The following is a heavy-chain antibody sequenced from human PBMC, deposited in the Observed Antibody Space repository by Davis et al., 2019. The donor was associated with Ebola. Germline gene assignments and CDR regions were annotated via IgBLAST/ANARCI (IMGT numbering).Heavy chain of an antibody. CDR2: INSSGGST. CDR1: GYTFTTYS. D-gene: IGHD4-17*01. J-gene: IGHJ2*01. Sequence: ASVNVSCKASGYTFTTYSMHWVRHAPGQGLEWMGIINSSGGSTSYAQKFQGRVTMTRDTSTSTVYMELISLRSEDTAVYYCARAYGDWWYFDLWGRGTLVTVSS. CDR3: ARAYGDWWYFDL. V-gene: IGHV1-46*01.